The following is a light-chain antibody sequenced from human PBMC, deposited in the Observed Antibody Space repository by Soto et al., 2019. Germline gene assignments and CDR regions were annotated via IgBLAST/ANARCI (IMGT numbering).Light chain of an antibody. V-gene: IGLV2-11*01. Sequence: QSVLTQPRSVSGSPGQSVTISCAGSSTDIGGYNYVSWYQQYPGKAPKLMIYDVAKRPSGVPDRFSGSKSGNTASLTISGLQAEDEADYHCCSSAGTYTPVFGGGTKVTVL. CDR1: STDIGGYNY. J-gene: IGLJ3*02. CDR2: DVA. CDR3: CSSAGTYTPV.